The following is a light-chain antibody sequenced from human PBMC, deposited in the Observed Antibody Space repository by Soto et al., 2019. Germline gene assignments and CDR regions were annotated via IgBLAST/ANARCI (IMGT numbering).Light chain of an antibody. CDR3: QQYKNWPPLT. CDR1: QSVSSN. Sequence: EIVMTQSPATLSVSPGERVTLSCRASQSVSSNLAWYQQKPGQAPRLLIYGASTRVTGMPARFSGSGSGTEFTLTISNLQSEDFAVYYCQQYKNWPPLTFGGGTKVEIK. V-gene: IGKV3-15*01. CDR2: GAS. J-gene: IGKJ4*01.